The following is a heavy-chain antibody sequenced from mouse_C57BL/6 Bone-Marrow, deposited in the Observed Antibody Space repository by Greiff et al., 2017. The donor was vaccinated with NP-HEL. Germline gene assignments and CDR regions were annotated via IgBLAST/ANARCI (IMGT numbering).Heavy chain of an antibody. CDR3: ALITTGVATEYYFDY. D-gene: IGHD1-1*01. CDR1: GYTFTSYW. V-gene: IGHV1-55*01. CDR2: IYPGSGST. Sequence: QVQLQQPGAELVKPGASVKMSCKASGYTFTSYWITWVKQRPGQGLEWIGDIYPGSGSTNYNEKFKSKATLTVDTSSSTAYMQLSSLTSEDSAVYYCALITTGVATEYYFDYWGQGTTLTVSS. J-gene: IGHJ2*01.